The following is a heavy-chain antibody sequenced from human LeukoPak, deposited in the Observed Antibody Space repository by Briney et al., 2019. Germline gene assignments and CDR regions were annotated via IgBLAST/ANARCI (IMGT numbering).Heavy chain of an antibody. Sequence: GRSLRLSCAASGFTFSSYAMHWVRQAPGKGLEWVAVISYDGSNKYYADSVKGRFTISRDNSKNTLYLQMNSLRAEDTAVYYCARENTAAAAPDYWGQGTLVTVSS. CDR3: ARENTAAAAPDY. D-gene: IGHD6-13*01. CDR1: GFTFSSYA. J-gene: IGHJ4*02. V-gene: IGHV3-30-3*01. CDR2: ISYDGSNK.